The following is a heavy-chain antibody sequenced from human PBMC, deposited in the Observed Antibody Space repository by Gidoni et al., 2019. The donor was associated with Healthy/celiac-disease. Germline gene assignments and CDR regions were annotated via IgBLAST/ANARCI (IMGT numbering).Heavy chain of an antibody. CDR2: ISISSSYI. V-gene: IGHV3-21*01. CDR3: ARAGCSSTSCPDAFDI. Sequence: EVQLVESGGGLVKPGGSLRLSCAASGFTFSSYSMNWVRQAPGKGLEWVSSISISSSYIYYADSVKVRFTISRDNAKNSLYLQMNSLRAEDTAVYYCARAGCSSTSCPDAFDIWGQGTMVTVSS. CDR1: GFTFSSYS. D-gene: IGHD2-2*01. J-gene: IGHJ3*02.